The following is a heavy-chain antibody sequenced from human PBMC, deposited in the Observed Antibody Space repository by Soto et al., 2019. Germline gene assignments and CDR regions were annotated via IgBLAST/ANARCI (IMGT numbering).Heavy chain of an antibody. CDR2: IIPIFGTA. V-gene: IGHV1-69*06. D-gene: IGHD7-27*01. CDR1: GGTFSSYA. CDR3: ARGGGAGGLGRKASFDY. J-gene: IGHJ4*02. Sequence: QVQLVQSGAEVKKPGSSVKVSCKASGGTFSSYAISWVRQAPGQGLEWMGGIIPIFGTANNAQKFQGRVTITPDKSPSTAYMELCSLRSEDTAVFYCARGGGAGGLGRKASFDYWGQGTLVTVSS.